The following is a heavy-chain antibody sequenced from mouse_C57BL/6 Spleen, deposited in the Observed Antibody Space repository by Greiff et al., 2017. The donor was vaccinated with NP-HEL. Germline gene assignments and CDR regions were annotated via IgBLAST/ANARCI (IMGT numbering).Heavy chain of an antibody. CDR1: GFTFSDYY. D-gene: IGHD1-1*01. J-gene: IGHJ2*01. CDR2: INYDGSST. Sequence: DVHLVESEGGLVQPGSSMKLSCTASGFTFSDYYMAWVRQVPEKGLEWVANINYDGSSTYYLDSLKSRFIISRDNAKNILYLQMSSLKSEDTATYYCARALYYYGSSSFFDYWGQGTTLTVSS. V-gene: IGHV5-16*01. CDR3: ARALYYYGSSSFFDY.